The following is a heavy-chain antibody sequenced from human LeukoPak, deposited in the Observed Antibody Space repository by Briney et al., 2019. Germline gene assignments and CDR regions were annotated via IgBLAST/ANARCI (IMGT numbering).Heavy chain of an antibody. Sequence: GGSLRLSCAASGFTFSTYTMNWVRQAPGKGLEWVSSISSSSSYIYYADSVKGRFTISGDNAKNSLYLQMNSLRAEDTAVYYCAGDLGQPYYFDYWGQGTLVTVSS. D-gene: IGHD3-16*01. CDR1: GFTFSTYT. J-gene: IGHJ4*02. CDR3: AGDLGQPYYFDY. CDR2: ISSSSSYI. V-gene: IGHV3-21*01.